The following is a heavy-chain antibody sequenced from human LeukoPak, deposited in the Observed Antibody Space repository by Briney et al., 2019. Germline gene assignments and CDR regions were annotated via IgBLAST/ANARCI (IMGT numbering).Heavy chain of an antibody. CDR1: GFTFSSYA. CDR2: ISYDGSNK. Sequence: GRSLRLSCAASGFTFSSYAMHWVRQAPGKGLEWVAVISYDGSNKYYADSVKGRFTISRDNSKNALYLQMNSLRAEDTAVYYCARVVTLLWFGELLSDAFDIWGQGTMVTVSS. CDR3: ARVVTLLWFGELLSDAFDI. D-gene: IGHD3-10*01. V-gene: IGHV3-30-3*01. J-gene: IGHJ3*02.